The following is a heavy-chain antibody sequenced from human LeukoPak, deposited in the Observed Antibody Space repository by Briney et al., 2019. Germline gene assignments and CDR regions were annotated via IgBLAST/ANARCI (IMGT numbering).Heavy chain of an antibody. V-gene: IGHV3-48*01. J-gene: IGHJ4*02. Sequence: GGSLRLSCAASGFTFSSYTMNWVRQAPGKGLEWVSSISSSSSTIYYADSVKGRFTISRDKAKNSLYLQMNSLRAEDTAVYYCAREYCISTSCLYDYWGQGTLVTVSS. CDR2: ISSSSSTI. D-gene: IGHD2-2*01. CDR1: GFTFSSYT. CDR3: AREYCISTSCLYDY.